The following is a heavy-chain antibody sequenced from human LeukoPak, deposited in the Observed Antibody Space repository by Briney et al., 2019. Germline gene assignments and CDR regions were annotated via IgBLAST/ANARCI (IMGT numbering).Heavy chain of an antibody. V-gene: IGHV3-7*01. CDR1: GFTFSNYW. Sequence: GGSLRLSCAASGFTFSNYWMAWVRQAPGKGLEWVANIRRDGSRIHYVDSVKGRFTISRDNAKNSLSLQMNSLRAEDTAIYYCARDDSPTLTGPAYYDAFDIWGQGIMVTVSS. CDR3: ARDDSPTLTGPAYYDAFDI. J-gene: IGHJ3*02. CDR2: IRRDGSRI. D-gene: IGHD4-11*01.